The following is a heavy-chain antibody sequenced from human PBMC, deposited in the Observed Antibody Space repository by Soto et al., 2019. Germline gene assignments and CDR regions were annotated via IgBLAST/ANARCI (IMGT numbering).Heavy chain of an antibody. CDR2: ISAYNGNT. D-gene: IGHD3-16*01. CDR1: GYTFTSYG. V-gene: IGHV1-18*01. J-gene: IGHJ5*02. Sequence: ASVKVSCKASGYTFTSYGISWVRQAPGQGLEWMGWISAYNGNTNYAQKLQGRATMTTDTSTSTAYMELRSLRAEDTAVYYCAKDRKGDNWFDPWGQGTLVTVSS. CDR3: AKDRKGDNWFDP.